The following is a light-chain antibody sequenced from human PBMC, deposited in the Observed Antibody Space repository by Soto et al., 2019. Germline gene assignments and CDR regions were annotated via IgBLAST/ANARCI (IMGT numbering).Light chain of an antibody. CDR3: QQRSNWPIT. CDR1: QSVSSY. J-gene: IGKJ5*01. V-gene: IGKV3-11*01. CDR2: DAS. Sequence: PGERVTLSCRASQSVSSYLAWYQQKPGQAPRLLIYDASNRATGIPARFSGSESGTDFTLTIGSLEPEDFAVYYCQQRSNWPITFGQGTRLEIK.